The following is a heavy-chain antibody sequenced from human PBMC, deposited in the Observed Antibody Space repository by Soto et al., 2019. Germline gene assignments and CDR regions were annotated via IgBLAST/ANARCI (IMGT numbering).Heavy chain of an antibody. CDR3: ARERIAARPDY. D-gene: IGHD6-6*01. CDR2: IYYSGST. J-gene: IGHJ4*02. Sequence: PSETLSLTCTVYGGSISSYYWSWIRHPPGKGLEWIGYIYYSGSTNYNPSLKSRVTISVDTSKNQFSLKLSSVTAADTAVYYCARERIAARPDYWGQGTLVTVSS. V-gene: IGHV4-59*01. CDR1: GGSISSYY.